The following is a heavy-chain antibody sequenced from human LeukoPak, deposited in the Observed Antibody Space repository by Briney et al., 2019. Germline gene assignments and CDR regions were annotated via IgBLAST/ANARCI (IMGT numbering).Heavy chain of an antibody. J-gene: IGHJ5*02. CDR2: INHSGST. Sequence: PSETLSLTCAVYGGSFSGYYWSWIRQPPGKGLEWIGEINHSGSTNYNPSLKSRVTISVDTSKNQFSLKLSSVTAADTAVYYCARRGRKGWFDPWGHGTLVTVSS. CDR3: ARRGRKGWFDP. CDR1: GGSFSGYY. V-gene: IGHV4-34*01.